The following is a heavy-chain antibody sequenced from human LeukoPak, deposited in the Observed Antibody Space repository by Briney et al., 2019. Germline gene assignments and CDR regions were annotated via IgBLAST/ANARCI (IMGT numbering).Heavy chain of an antibody. CDR2: IYYSGST. CDR3: ARLRDGRWLLEY. Sequence: SETLSLTCTVSGGSISSGDYYWSWIRQPPGKGLEWIGYIYYSGSTYYNPSLKSRVTISEDRSKNQFSLKLSSVTAADTAVYYCARLRDGRWLLEYWGQGTLVTVSS. J-gene: IGHJ4*02. D-gene: IGHD5-24*01. CDR1: GGSISSGDYY. V-gene: IGHV4-30-4*01.